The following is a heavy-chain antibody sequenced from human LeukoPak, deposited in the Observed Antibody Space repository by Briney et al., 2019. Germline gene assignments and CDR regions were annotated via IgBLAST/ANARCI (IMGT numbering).Heavy chain of an antibody. CDR2: ITGSTYST. CDR3: ARDAAYGYDRFDY. CDR1: GFIFSSYG. V-gene: IGHV3-23*01. Sequence: GGSLRLSCAASGFIFSSYGMSWVRQAPGEGLEWISGITGSTYSTYYADSVRGRFTISRDNSKNTLYLQMNSLRAEDTAVYYCARDAAYGYDRFDYWGQGTQVTVSS. D-gene: IGHD4-17*01. J-gene: IGHJ4*02.